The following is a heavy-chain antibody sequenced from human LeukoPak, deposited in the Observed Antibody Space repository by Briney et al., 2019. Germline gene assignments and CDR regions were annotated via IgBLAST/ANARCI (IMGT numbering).Heavy chain of an antibody. CDR2: IRYDGSNK. CDR3: AKIRDGYNWTPRDY. D-gene: IGHD5-24*01. CDR1: GFTFSSYG. J-gene: IGHJ4*02. Sequence: PGGSLRLSCAASGFTFSSYGVHWVRQAPGKGLEWVAFIRYDGSNKYYADSVKGRFTISRDNSKNTLYLQMNSLRAEDTAVYYCAKIRDGYNWTPRDYWGQGTLVTVSS. V-gene: IGHV3-30*02.